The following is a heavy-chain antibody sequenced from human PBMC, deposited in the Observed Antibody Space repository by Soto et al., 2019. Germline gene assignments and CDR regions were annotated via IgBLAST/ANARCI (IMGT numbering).Heavy chain of an antibody. J-gene: IGHJ4*02. V-gene: IGHV1-18*01. Sequence: QVQLVQSGAEVKKPGASVKVSCKASGYTFASYAISWMRQAPGQGLEWMGWISAYNGNTNYAQKLEGRVTMPTDTSTRTAYMELRSLRSDVTAVYYCASDPPPPDEWGQGPLVTVSS. CDR3: ASDPPPPDE. CDR2: ISAYNGNT. CDR1: GYTFASYA.